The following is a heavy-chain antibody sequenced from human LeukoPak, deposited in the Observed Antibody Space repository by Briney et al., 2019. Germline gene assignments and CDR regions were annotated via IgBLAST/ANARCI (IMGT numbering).Heavy chain of an antibody. J-gene: IGHJ1*01. D-gene: IGHD5-12*01. V-gene: IGHV4-30-2*01. CDR2: IYHSGST. CDR3: ASTTAVGLRGMD. Sequence: PSQTLSLTCTVPGGSISSGGYAWSWIRQHPGKGLEWIGYIYHSGSTYYNPSLKSRVTISVDRSKNQFSLKLSSVTAADTAVYYCASTTAVGLRGMDWGQGSLVTVSS. CDR1: GGSISSGGYA.